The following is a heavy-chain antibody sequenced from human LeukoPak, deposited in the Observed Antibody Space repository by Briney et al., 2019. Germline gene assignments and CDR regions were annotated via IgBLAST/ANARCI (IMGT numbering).Heavy chain of an antibody. J-gene: IGHJ3*02. CDR2: INHSGST. D-gene: IGHD3-10*01. V-gene: IGHV4-34*01. CDR3: ARSLLWFGESDAFDI. Sequence: SETLSLTCAVYGGSFSGYYWSWIRQPPGKGLEWIGEINHSGSTNYNPSLKSRVTISVDTSKNQFSLKLSSVTAADTAVYYCARSLLWFGESDAFDIWGQGTMVTVSS. CDR1: GGSFSGYY.